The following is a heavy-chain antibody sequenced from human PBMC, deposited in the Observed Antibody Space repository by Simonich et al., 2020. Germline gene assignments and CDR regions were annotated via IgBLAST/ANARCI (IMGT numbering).Heavy chain of an antibody. CDR2: ISAYNSNT. CDR3: ARDQGGRAAAATDY. D-gene: IGHD6-13*01. Sequence: QVQLVQSGAEVKKPGASVKVSCKASGYTFTSYGISWVRQAPGQGLEWMGRISAYNSNTNHAQKLQGRVTMTTDTSTSTAYLELRSLRSDDTAVYYCARDQGGRAAAATDYWGQGTLVTVSS. J-gene: IGHJ4*02. CDR1: GYTFTSYG. V-gene: IGHV1-18*01.